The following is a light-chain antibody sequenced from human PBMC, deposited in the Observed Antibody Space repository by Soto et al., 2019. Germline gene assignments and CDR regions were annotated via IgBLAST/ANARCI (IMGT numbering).Light chain of an antibody. CDR1: QSLLHSNGNHY. J-gene: IGKJ4*01. V-gene: IGKV2-28*01. Sequence: DIVMTQSPLSLPVTPGEPASISCRSSQSLLHSNGNHYLDWYLQKPGQSPQLLIYMGSNRASGVPDRFSGSGSGTDFTLKISRVEAEDVGVYYCMQALQIHLTFGGGTKVDIK. CDR2: MGS. CDR3: MQALQIHLT.